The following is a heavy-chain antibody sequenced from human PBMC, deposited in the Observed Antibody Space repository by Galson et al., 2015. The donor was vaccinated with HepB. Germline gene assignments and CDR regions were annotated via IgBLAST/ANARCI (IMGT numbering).Heavy chain of an antibody. Sequence: SLRLSCAASGFTFSSYAMSWVRQAPGKGLEWVSAISGSGGSTYYADSVKGRFTISRDNSKNTLYLQMNSLRAEDTAVYYCAKGRSYCSSTSCSKYYFDYWGQGTLVTVSS. CDR2: ISGSGGST. V-gene: IGHV3-23*01. CDR1: GFTFSSYA. D-gene: IGHD2-2*01. CDR3: AKGRSYCSSTSCSKYYFDY. J-gene: IGHJ4*02.